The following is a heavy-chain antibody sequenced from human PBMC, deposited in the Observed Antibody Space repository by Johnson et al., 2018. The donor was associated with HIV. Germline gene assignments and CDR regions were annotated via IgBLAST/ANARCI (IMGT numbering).Heavy chain of an antibody. CDR3: AKDKLLWVGEFTEGANAFDM. CDR2: IRYDGTNK. D-gene: IGHD3-10*01. J-gene: IGHJ3*02. Sequence: QVQLVESGGGVVQPGGSLRLSCAASGFSFRSYGMHWVRQAPGKGLEWVALIRYDGTNKYYEDSVKGRFTISRDNSRNTMYLQMSSLRAEDTAVYYCAKDKLLWVGEFTEGANAFDMWGQGTMVTVSS. CDR1: GFSFRSYG. V-gene: IGHV3-30*02.